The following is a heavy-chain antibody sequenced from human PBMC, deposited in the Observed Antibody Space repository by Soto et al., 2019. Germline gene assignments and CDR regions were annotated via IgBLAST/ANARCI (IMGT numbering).Heavy chain of an antibody. V-gene: IGHV4-59*08. CDR2: IYYTGYT. Sequence: SETLSLTCTVSGGSISSYYWSWIRQPPGKGLEWIGHIYYTGYTNYSPSLTSPVTISVDTSKNQFSLKLFSVTAADTAVYYCARRATTFNNYYYMDVWGKGTTVTVSS. CDR1: GGSISSYY. J-gene: IGHJ6*03. D-gene: IGHD1-26*01. CDR3: ARRATTFNNYYYMDV.